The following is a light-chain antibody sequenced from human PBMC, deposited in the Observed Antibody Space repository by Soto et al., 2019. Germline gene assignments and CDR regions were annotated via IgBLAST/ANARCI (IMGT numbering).Light chain of an antibody. V-gene: IGLV2-23*01. CDR3: SSYAGYSTSVV. Sequence: QSALTQPASVSGSPGQSITISCTGTSSDVGSYSLVSWYQQHPGKAPKLMIYEANKRPSGVSNRFSGSKSGNTASLTISGLQAEDEAEYYCSSYAGYSTSVVFGGGTKLTVL. CDR1: SSDVGSYSL. J-gene: IGLJ2*01. CDR2: EAN.